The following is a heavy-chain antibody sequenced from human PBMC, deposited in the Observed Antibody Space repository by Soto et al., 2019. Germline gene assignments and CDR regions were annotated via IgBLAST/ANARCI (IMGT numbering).Heavy chain of an antibody. CDR1: GGSISSGGYS. D-gene: IGHD6-19*01. CDR2: IYHSGST. CDR3: ARSKQCHPNRFAP. V-gene: IGHV4-30-2*01. J-gene: IGHJ5*02. Sequence: SETLSLTCAVSGGSISSGGYSWSWIRQPPGKGLEWIGYIYHSGSTYYNPSLKSRVTISVDTSKNQFSLKLSSVTAADTAVYYCARSKQCHPNRFAPWGQGTLVTVSS.